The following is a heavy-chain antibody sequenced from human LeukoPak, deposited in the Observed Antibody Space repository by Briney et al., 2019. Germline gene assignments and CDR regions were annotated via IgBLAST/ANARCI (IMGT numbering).Heavy chain of an antibody. CDR1: GFTFSSYA. J-gene: IGHJ4*02. CDR2: ISGSGGST. V-gene: IGHV3-23*01. D-gene: IGHD1-1*01. Sequence: GGSLRLSCAASGFTFSSYAMSWVRQAPGKGPEWVSAISGSGGSTYYADSVKGRFTISRDNSKNTLYLQMNSLRVEDTAVYYCASLEGKTTQTPLDYWGQGTLVTVSS. CDR3: ASLEGKTTQTPLDY.